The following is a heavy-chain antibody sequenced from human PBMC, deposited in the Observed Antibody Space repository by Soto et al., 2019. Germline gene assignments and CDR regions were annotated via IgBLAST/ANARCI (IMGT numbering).Heavy chain of an antibody. CDR2: VIPIFGTP. V-gene: IGHV1-69*01. CDR3: ARAQGGSSSLDIYYYYYYGMDV. D-gene: IGHD2-15*01. CDR1: GGTFSTYA. Sequence: QVQLVQSGAEVKKPGSSVKVSCKAPGGTFSTYAISWVRQAPGQGLEWMGGVIPIFGTPKYAQKVQGRVTITADESTSTGSMELRSLRSEDTAVYYCARAQGGSSSLDIYYYYYYGMDVWGRGTTVTVSS. J-gene: IGHJ6*02.